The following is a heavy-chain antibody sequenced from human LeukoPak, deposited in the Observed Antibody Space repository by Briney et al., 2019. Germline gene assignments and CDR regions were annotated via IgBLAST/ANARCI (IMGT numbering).Heavy chain of an antibody. CDR2: INSDGSTT. V-gene: IGHV3-74*01. J-gene: IGHJ4*02. CDR3: VRVDGGY. CDR1: GFTFSSYG. D-gene: IGHD3-16*01. Sequence: GGSLRLSCAASGFTFSSYGMHWVRQGPGKGRVWVSRINSDGSTTNYADSVKGRFTISRDNAKNTLYLQMNSLRAEDTAVYYCVRVDGGYWGQGTLVTVSS.